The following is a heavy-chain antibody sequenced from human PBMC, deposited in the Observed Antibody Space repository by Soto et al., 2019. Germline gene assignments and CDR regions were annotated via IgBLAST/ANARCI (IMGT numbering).Heavy chain of an antibody. Sequence: QVQLVESGGGVVQPGRSLRLSCAASGFTFSSYGMHWVRQAPGKGLEWVAVISYDGSNKYYADSVKGRFTISRDNSKNTLYLQMISLSAEDTAVYYCAKDLITGWGPANYYYYGMDVWGQGTTVTVSS. D-gene: IGHD3-10*01. CDR3: AKDLITGWGPANYYYYGMDV. V-gene: IGHV3-30*18. J-gene: IGHJ6*02. CDR1: GFTFSSYG. CDR2: ISYDGSNK.